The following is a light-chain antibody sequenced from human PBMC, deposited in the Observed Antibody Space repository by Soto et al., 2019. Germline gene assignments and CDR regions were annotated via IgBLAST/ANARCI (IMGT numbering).Light chain of an antibody. CDR3: AAWDDSLNGPV. J-gene: IGLJ3*02. Sequence: QYVLTQPPSASGTPGQTVTISCSGSTSNIGSNAVHWYQHLPGTAPKLLMYSNNQRPSGVRDRFSGFKSDTSASLAISGLQSEDEAEYYCAAWDDSLNGPVFGGGTKLTVL. CDR2: SNN. CDR1: TSNIGSNA. V-gene: IGLV1-44*01.